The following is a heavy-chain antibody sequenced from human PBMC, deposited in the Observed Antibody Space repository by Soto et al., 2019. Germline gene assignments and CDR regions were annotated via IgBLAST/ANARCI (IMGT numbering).Heavy chain of an antibody. Sequence: QVQLVQSGAEVKKPGSSVKVSCAASEGTFDSYTINWVRQAPGLGPEWMGRIIPMVGMADYVQKFQGRVTLSADKSTSTAYIVLSSLRSEDTAVYYCATNYGSGSTHFDYWGQGTLVTVSS. D-gene: IGHD3-10*01. CDR2: IIPMVGMA. V-gene: IGHV1-69*02. J-gene: IGHJ4*02. CDR3: ATNYGSGSTHFDY. CDR1: EGTFDSYT.